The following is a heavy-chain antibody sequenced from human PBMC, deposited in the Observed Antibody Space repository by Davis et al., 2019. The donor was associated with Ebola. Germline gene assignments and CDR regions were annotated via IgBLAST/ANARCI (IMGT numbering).Heavy chain of an antibody. CDR3: ARVAGIRGRTYYYYMDV. J-gene: IGHJ6*03. D-gene: IGHD1-26*01. Sequence: ASVKVSCKASGYTFTSYDINWVRQATGQGLEWMGWMNPNSGNTGYAQKFQGRVTITRNTSISTAYMELSSLRSEDTAVYYCARVAGIRGRTYYYYMDVWGKGTTVTVSS. CDR2: MNPNSGNT. V-gene: IGHV1-8*03. CDR1: GYTFTSYD.